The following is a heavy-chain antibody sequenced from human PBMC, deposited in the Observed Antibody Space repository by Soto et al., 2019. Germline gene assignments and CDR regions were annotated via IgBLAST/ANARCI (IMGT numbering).Heavy chain of an antibody. J-gene: IGHJ4*02. CDR3: ARVSMTTVTDFDY. Sequence: PGGSLRLSCAASGFTFSSYWMSWVRQAPGKGLEWVANIKQDGSEKYYVDSVKGRFTISRDNAKNSLYLQMNSLRAEDTAVYYCARVSMTTVTDFDYWGQGTLVTVSS. CDR1: GFTFSSYW. CDR2: IKQDGSEK. D-gene: IGHD4-4*01. V-gene: IGHV3-7*01.